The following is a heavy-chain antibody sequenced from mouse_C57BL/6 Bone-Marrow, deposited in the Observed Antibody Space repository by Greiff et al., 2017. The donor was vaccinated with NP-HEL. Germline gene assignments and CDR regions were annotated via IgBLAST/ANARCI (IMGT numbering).Heavy chain of an antibody. J-gene: IGHJ2*01. Sequence: DVMLVESGGGLVKPGGSLKLSCAASGFTFSSYAMSWVRQTPEKRLEWVATISDGGSYTYYPDNVKGRFTISRDNAKNNLYLQMSHLKSEDTAMYYCARENWDYFDYWGQGTTLTVSS. CDR2: ISDGGSYT. CDR1: GFTFSSYA. V-gene: IGHV5-4*01. D-gene: IGHD4-1*01. CDR3: ARENWDYFDY.